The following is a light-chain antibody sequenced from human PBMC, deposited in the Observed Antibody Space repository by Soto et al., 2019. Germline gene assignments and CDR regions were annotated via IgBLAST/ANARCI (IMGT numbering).Light chain of an antibody. J-gene: IGKJ1*01. V-gene: IGKV1-5*01. Sequence: DFQMTQSPSTLSASVGDRVTITCRASQNIRSRLAWFQQKPGKAPKLLIYDASSLESGVPQRFSGSGSGTEFTLTITTLQPDDFATYFCQHYRRNTWSFGPGTKVDIK. CDR3: QHYRRNTWS. CDR1: QNIRSR. CDR2: DAS.